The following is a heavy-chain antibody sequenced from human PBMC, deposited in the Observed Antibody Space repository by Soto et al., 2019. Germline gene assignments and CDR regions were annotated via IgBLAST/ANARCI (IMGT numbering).Heavy chain of an antibody. V-gene: IGHV3-53*01. CDR3: ARVAGDYGEYYLDY. Sequence: EVQLVESGGGLIQPGGSLRLSCAASGFTVSSNSMSWVRQAPGQGLEWVSVIYSGGSTYYADSVKGRFTISRDNSKNTLCLQMNSLRAEDTAVYYCARVAGDYGEYYLDYWGQGTLVTVSS. J-gene: IGHJ4*02. D-gene: IGHD4-17*01. CDR2: IYSGGST. CDR1: GFTVSSNS.